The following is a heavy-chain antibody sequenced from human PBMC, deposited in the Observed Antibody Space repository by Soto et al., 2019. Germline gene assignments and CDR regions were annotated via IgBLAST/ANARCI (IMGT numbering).Heavy chain of an antibody. J-gene: IGHJ4*02. D-gene: IGHD5-12*01. CDR3: AAGGGLPRYY. CDR1: GGSISSGGYS. CDR2: IYHIGST. V-gene: IGHV4-30-2*01. Sequence: QLQLQESGSGLVKPSQTLSLTCAVSGGSISSGGYSWSWIRQPPGKGLEWIGYIYHIGSTYYNPSLKSRVTISLDRSNNQFSLKLSSVTAADTAVYYCAAGGGLPRYYWGQGTLVTVSS.